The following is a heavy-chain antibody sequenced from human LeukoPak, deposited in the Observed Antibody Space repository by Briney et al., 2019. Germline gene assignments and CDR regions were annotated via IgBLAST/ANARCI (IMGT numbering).Heavy chain of an antibody. CDR3: AKSIEAAVVVTDGDCFHY. J-gene: IGHJ4*02. Sequence: GGSLRLSCAASGFIFSNYAMSWVRQAPGKGLEWVSTISGSGGSIYYADSVKGRLTISRDNSKNTLYLQMNSLRVDDTAVYYCAKSIEAAVVVTDGDCFHYWGQGSLVTVSS. V-gene: IGHV3-23*01. CDR2: ISGSGGSI. CDR1: GFIFSNYA. D-gene: IGHD2-15*01.